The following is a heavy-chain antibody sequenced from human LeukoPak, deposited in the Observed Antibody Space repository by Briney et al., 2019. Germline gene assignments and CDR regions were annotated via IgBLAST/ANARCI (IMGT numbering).Heavy chain of an antibody. V-gene: IGHV1-69*04. CDR3: ARVGYCSGGTCYGAIDY. J-gene: IGHJ4*02. CDR2: IIPILDVA. Sequence: EASVKVSCKASGGTFINYAFSWARQAPGQGLEWMGRIIPILDVANHAQNFQGRVTIAADISTSTAYMELSSLRSEDTAVYYCARVGYCSGGTCYGAIDYWGQGTLVTVSS. CDR1: GGTFINYA. D-gene: IGHD2-15*01.